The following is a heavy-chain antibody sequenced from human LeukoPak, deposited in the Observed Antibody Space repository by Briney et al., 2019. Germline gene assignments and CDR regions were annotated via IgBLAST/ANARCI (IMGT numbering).Heavy chain of an antibody. CDR2: VNSDESTT. D-gene: IGHD5-12*01. J-gene: IGHJ4*02. CDR3: ARGDSGYDYNFFDD. V-gene: IGHV3-74*01. CDR1: GFTFSSHC. Sequence: GGSLRLSCAASGFTFSSHCMHWVRQAPGKGLVWVSRVNSDESTTNYADSVKGRFTISRDSAKNTLYLQMNSLRAEDTAVYYCARGDSGYDYNFFDDWGQGTLVTVSS.